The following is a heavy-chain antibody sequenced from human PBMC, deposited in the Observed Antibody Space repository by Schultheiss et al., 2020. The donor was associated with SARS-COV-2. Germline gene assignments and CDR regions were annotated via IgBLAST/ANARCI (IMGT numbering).Heavy chain of an antibody. J-gene: IGHJ4*02. CDR2: IYSGGST. D-gene: IGHD2-15*01. Sequence: GGSLRLSCAASGFTVSSNYMSWVRQAPGKGLEWVSVIYSGGSTYYADSVKGRFTISRDNSKNTLYLQMNSLRAEDTAVYYCARSGRYCSGGSCSGFDYWGQGTLVTVSS. CDR3: ARSGRYCSGGSCSGFDY. V-gene: IGHV3-53*01. CDR1: GFTVSSNY.